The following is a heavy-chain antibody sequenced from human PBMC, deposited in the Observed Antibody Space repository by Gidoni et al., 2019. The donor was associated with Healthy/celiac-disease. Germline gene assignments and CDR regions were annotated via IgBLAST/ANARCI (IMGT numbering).Heavy chain of an antibody. J-gene: IGHJ3*02. D-gene: IGHD2-2*01. V-gene: IGHV3-33*01. CDR1: GFTFSSYG. CDR2: IWYDGSNK. Sequence: QVQLVESGGGGVQPGRSLRLSCAESGFTFSSYGMHWVREAPGKGLEWVAVIWYDGSNKYYADSVKGRFTISRDNSKNTLYLQMNSLRAEDTAVYYCAREGTNFSSTCCYHDAFDIWGQGTMVTVSS. CDR3: AREGTNFSSTCCYHDAFDI.